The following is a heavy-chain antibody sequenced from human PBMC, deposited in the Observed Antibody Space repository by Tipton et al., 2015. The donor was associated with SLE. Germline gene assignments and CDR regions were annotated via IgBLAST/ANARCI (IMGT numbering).Heavy chain of an antibody. J-gene: IGHJ3*02. CDR2: INHSGST. CDR1: GGSFSGYY. V-gene: IGHV4-34*01. D-gene: IGHD3-16*01. Sequence: TLSLTCAVYGGSFSGYYWSWIRQPPGKGLEWIGEINHSGSTNYNPSLKSRVTISVDTSKNQFSLKLSSVTAADTAVYYCAREGGLPRPAFDIWGQGTMVTVSS. CDR3: AREGGLPRPAFDI.